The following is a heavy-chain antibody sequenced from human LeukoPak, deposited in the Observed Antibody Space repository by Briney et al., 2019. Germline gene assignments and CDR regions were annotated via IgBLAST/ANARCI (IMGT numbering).Heavy chain of an antibody. Sequence: PSETLSLTCAVYGGSFSGYYWSWIRQPPGKGLEWIGEINHSGSTNYNPSLKSRVTISVDTSKNQFSLKLSSVTAADTAVYYCARERGGYSYRNKGTDYWGQGTLVTVSS. CDR1: GGSFSGYY. D-gene: IGHD5-18*01. J-gene: IGHJ4*02. CDR2: INHSGST. CDR3: ARERGGYSYRNKGTDY. V-gene: IGHV4-34*01.